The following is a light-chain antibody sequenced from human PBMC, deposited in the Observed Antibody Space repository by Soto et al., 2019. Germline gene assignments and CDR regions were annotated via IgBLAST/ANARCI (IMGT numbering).Light chain of an antibody. CDR2: YAS. CDR1: QDIRTC. CDR3: QQRYTAPCT. J-gene: IGKJ2*02. V-gene: IGKV1-39*01. Sequence: DIQMTQSPPSLSPSVGDKVTITCRTSQDIRTCLNWYRQKPGKAPQLLMYYASTLQSGVSSRLNGSGSGTDFTLPFTSLQHEDHATYYCQQRYTAPCTFGQGTKL.